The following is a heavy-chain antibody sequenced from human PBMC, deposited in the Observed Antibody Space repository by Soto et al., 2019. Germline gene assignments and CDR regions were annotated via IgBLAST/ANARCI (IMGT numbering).Heavy chain of an antibody. J-gene: IGHJ4*02. Sequence: GGSLRLSCAASGFTFSSYGMHWVRQAPGKGLEWVAVISYDGSNKYYADSVKGRFTISRDNSKNTLYLQMNSLRAEDTAVYYCAKVEPDSGSYLHFDYWGQGTLVTVSS. CDR1: GFTFSSYG. CDR3: AKVEPDSGSYLHFDY. D-gene: IGHD1-26*01. V-gene: IGHV3-30*18. CDR2: ISYDGSNK.